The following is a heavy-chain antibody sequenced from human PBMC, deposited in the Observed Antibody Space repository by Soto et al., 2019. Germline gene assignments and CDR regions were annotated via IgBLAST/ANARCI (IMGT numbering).Heavy chain of an antibody. V-gene: IGHV3-15*01. J-gene: IGHJ4*02. CDR1: GFTFSNAW. CDR2: IKSKTDGGTT. Sequence: GGSLRLSCAASGFTFSNAWMSWVRQAPGKGLEWVGRIKSKTDGGTTDYAAPVKGRFTISRDDSKNMVFLQMNSLKIEDTAVYYCPTDDPINRNWGQGTLVTVSS. CDR3: PTDDPINRN.